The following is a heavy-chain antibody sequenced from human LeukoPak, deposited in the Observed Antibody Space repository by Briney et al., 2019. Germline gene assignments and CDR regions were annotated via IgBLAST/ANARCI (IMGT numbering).Heavy chain of an antibody. CDR1: GGSFSGYY. J-gene: IGHJ4*02. V-gene: IGHV4-34*01. D-gene: IGHD3-16*02. Sequence: SETLSLTCAVSGGSFSGYYWSWLRQPPGKGLEWIGEINHSGSTNYNPSLKSRVTISVDTSKNQFSLKLSSVTAADTAVYYCARGYDYVWGSYRLDYWGQGTLVTVSS. CDR2: INHSGST. CDR3: ARGYDYVWGSYRLDY.